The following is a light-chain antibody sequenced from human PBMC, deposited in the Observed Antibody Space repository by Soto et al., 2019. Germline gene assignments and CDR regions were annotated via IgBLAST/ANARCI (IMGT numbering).Light chain of an antibody. CDR1: QSVSSY. J-gene: IGKJ5*01. Sequence: EIVLTQSPATLSLSPGERATLSCRASQSVSSYLAWYQQKPGQAPRLLIYGASNRATGIPDRFSGSGSGTDFTLTISSLETEDFAVYYCQKRTNWPLITFGQGTRLEIK. CDR2: GAS. V-gene: IGKV3-11*01. CDR3: QKRTNWPLIT.